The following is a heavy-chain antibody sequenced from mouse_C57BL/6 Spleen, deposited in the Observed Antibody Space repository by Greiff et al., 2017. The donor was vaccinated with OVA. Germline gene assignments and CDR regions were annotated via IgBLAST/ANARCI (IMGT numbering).Heavy chain of an antibody. CDR2: IWSDGST. Sequence: VKLQESGPGLVAPSQSLSITCTVSGFSLTSYGVHWVRQPPGKGLEWLVVIWSDGSTTYNSALKSRLSISKDNSKSQVFLKMNSLQTDDTAMYYCARQITTVVAGAMDDWGQGTSVTVSS. V-gene: IGHV2-6-1*01. D-gene: IGHD1-1*01. J-gene: IGHJ4*01. CDR1: GFSLTSYG. CDR3: ARQITTVVAGAMDD.